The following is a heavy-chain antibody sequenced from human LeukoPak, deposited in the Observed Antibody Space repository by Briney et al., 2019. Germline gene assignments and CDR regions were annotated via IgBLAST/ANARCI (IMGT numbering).Heavy chain of an antibody. CDR1: GGTFSSYA. Sequence: SVKVSSKASGGTFSSYAISWVRQAPGQGLEWMGGIIPIFGTANYAQKFQGRVTITADKSTSTAYMELSSLRSEDTAVYYCASMNNWNDVFFYGYWGQGTLVTVSS. D-gene: IGHD1-20*01. CDR2: IIPIFGTA. V-gene: IGHV1-69*06. J-gene: IGHJ4*02. CDR3: ASMNNWNDVFFYGY.